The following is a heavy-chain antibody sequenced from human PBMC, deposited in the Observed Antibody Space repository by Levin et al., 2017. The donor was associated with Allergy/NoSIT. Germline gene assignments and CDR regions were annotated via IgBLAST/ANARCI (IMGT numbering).Heavy chain of an antibody. D-gene: IGHD3-3*01. V-gene: IGHV4-59*01. CDR2: IYYSGST. J-gene: IGHJ6*02. CDR1: GGSISSYY. CDR3: ARDLGRYYDFWSGYSPSGVGMDV. Sequence: SETLSLTCTVSGGSISSYYWSWIRQPPGKGLEWIGYIYYSGSTNYNPSLKSRVTISVDTSKNQFSLKLSSVTAADTAVYYCARDLGRYYDFWSGYSPSGVGMDVWGQGTTVTVSS.